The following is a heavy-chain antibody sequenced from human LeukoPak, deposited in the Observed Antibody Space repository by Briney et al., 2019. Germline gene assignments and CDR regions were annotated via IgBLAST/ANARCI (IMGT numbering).Heavy chain of an antibody. J-gene: IGHJ3*02. CDR1: GFTVSSNY. CDR3: ARGGDIVGATRSAFDI. Sequence: PGGSLRLSCAASGFTVSSNYMSWVRQAPGKGLEWVSLVYSGGSTSYADSVKGRFTISRGNSKNTLYLQMNSLTAEDTAVYYCARGGDIVGATRSAFDIWGQGIMVTVSS. V-gene: IGHV3-53*01. CDR2: VYSGGST. D-gene: IGHD1-26*01.